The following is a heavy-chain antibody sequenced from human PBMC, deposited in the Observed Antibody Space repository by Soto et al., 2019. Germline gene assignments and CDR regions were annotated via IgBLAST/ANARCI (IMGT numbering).Heavy chain of an antibody. CDR3: ARIQLLSSMNWFDP. CDR2: IIPIFGPA. V-gene: IGHV1-69*01. D-gene: IGHD2-2*01. Sequence: QVQLVQSGAEVKKPGSSVKVSCKASGGTFSSYAISWVRQAPGQGLEWMGGIIPIFGPANYAQKFQGRVTINADESTITAYLELSSLRSEDTAVYYCARIQLLSSMNWFDPWGQGPLVTVSS. J-gene: IGHJ5*02. CDR1: GGTFSSYA.